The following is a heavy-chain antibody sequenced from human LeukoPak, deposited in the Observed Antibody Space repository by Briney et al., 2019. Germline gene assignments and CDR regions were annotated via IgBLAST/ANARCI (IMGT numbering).Heavy chain of an antibody. V-gene: IGHV4-34*01. CDR3: ARMGRSDWFDP. Sequence: PSETLSLTCAVYGVSFSGYYWSWIRQPPGKGLEWIGEINHSGSTNYNPSLKSRVTISVDTSKNQFSLKLSSVTAADTAVYYCARMGRSDWFDPWGQGTLVTVSS. J-gene: IGHJ5*02. D-gene: IGHD1-26*01. CDR2: INHSGST. CDR1: GVSFSGYY.